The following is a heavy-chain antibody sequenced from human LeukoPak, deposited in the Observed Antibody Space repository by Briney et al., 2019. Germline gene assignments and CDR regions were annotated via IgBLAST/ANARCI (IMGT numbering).Heavy chain of an antibody. Sequence: GESLKISCKGSGYSFTSYWIGWVRQMPGKGLEWMGIIYPGDSDTRYSPSFQGQVTISADKSISTAYLQWSSLKASDTAMYYCATDYYDGSGYAIDAFDIWGQGTMVTVSS. CDR3: ATDYYDGSGYAIDAFDI. CDR1: GYSFTSYW. D-gene: IGHD3-22*01. CDR2: IYPGDSDT. J-gene: IGHJ3*02. V-gene: IGHV5-51*03.